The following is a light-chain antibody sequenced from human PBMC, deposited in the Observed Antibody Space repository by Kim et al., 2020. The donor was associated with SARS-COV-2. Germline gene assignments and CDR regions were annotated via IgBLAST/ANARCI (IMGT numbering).Light chain of an antibody. J-gene: IGKJ1*01. Sequence: SASVGDRVTITCRASQSSSSWLAWYQQKPGKAPKLLRYKASSVESGVPSRFSGSGSGTEFTRTISSLQPDDFATYYCQQYNSYRTFGQGTKVDIK. CDR3: QQYNSYRT. CDR1: QSSSSW. V-gene: IGKV1-5*03. CDR2: KAS.